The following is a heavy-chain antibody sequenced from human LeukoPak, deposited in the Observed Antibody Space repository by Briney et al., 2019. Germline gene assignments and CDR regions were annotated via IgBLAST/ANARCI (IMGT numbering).Heavy chain of an antibody. CDR3: VRDGGGTTPYDC. Sequence: PAGGSLRLSCAASGFTLSDYWMNWVRQVPGKGPVWVSHISPDGRNIAYAVSVKGRFTISRDSAKNTLYLQMNSLRVGDTAVYYCVRDGGGTTPYDCWGQGTLVTVSS. V-gene: IGHV3-74*01. D-gene: IGHD1-7*01. CDR1: GFTLSDYW. CDR2: ISPDGRNI. J-gene: IGHJ4*02.